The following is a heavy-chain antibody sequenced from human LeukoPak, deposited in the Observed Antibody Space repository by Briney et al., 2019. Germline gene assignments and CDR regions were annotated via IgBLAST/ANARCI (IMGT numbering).Heavy chain of an antibody. CDR3: VSALRGWDYYYMDV. D-gene: IGHD6-19*01. V-gene: IGHV4-39*07. CDR1: GGSISSSSYY. Sequence: SETLSLTCTVSGGSISSSSYYWGWIRQPPGKGLEWIGSIYYSGSTYYNPPLKSRLTISLDTSKNQFSLRLSSVTAADTAVYFCVSALRGWDYYYMDVWGKGTTVTVSS. J-gene: IGHJ6*03. CDR2: IYYSGST.